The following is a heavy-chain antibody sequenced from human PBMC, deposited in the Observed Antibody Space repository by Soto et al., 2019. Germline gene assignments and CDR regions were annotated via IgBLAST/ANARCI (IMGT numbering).Heavy chain of an antibody. Sequence: GESLKISCQTFGYTFTSHWIAWVRQEPGKGLEWMGIIFPADSEIRQSPSFRGHVTISADKSISTAYLQWSSLEASDTAVYYCARPLYPGYCTDGVCYSYDFWGQGTPVTVSS. CDR2: IFPADSEI. V-gene: IGHV5-51*01. J-gene: IGHJ4*02. CDR3: ARPLYPGYCTDGVCYSYDF. CDR1: GYTFTSHW. D-gene: IGHD2-8*01.